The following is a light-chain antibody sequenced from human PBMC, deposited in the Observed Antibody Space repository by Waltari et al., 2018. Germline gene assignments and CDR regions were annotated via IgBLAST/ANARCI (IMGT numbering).Light chain of an antibody. CDR1: SSDVGGYNY. Sequence: QSALTQPASVSGSPGQSITISCTGTSSDVGGYNYFPWYQQHPGKAPKLMIYEVSNRPSGVSNRFSGSKSGNTASLTISGLQAEDEADYYCSSYTSSSTLAWVFGGGTKLTVL. CDR2: EVS. J-gene: IGLJ3*02. V-gene: IGLV2-14*01. CDR3: SSYTSSSTLAWV.